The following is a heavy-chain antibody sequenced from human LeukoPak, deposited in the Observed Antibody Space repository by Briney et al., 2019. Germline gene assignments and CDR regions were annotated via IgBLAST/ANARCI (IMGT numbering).Heavy chain of an antibody. J-gene: IGHJ3*02. V-gene: IGHV3-11*04. CDR2: IRRSGSNI. CDR1: GFTFSDYY. CDR3: ATRIAAAGGAFDI. D-gene: IGHD6-13*01. Sequence: GGSLRLSCGASGFTFSDYYTSWIRQAPGKGLEWGSYIRRSGSNIYYADAVKGRFTISRDNAKNSLYLQMNSLRAQATAVYYCATRIAAAGGAFDIWGQGTLVTVSS.